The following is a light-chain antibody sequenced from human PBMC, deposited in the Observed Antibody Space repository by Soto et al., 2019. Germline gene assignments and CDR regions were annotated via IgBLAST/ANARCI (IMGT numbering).Light chain of an antibody. CDR3: SSYTIGSSLPRV. V-gene: IGLV2-14*01. CDR2: GVN. CDR1: NNDIGTYEY. J-gene: IGLJ1*01. Sequence: QSVLTQPASVSGSRGQSITICCTGSNNDIGTYEYVSWHQQHPGRAPKLIIFGVNDRPSGISDCFSGSKSGNTASVTIFALQLEVEAVYYSSSYTIGSSLPRVFGSGTKVIGL.